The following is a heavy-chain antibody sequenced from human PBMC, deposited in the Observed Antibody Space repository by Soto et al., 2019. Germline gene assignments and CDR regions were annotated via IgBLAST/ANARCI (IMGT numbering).Heavy chain of an antibody. J-gene: IGHJ4*02. D-gene: IGHD3-22*01. CDR1: GYDFSTYW. V-gene: IGHV5-51*01. CDR3: ARPGREPYDSNDYYSYFDY. CDR2: IYPGDSITKYDSNT. Sequence: GESLKISCKSSGYDFSTYWIGWVRRMPGKGLEWVAIIYPGDSITKYDSNTRYSPSFQGQVTISVDMSISTAYLQWSSLKASDTAIYYCARPGREPYDSNDYYSYFDYWGQGTPV.